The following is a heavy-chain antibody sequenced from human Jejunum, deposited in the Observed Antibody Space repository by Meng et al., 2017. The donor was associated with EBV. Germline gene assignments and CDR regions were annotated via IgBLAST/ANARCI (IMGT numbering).Heavy chain of an antibody. CDR2: YYNSGST. D-gene: IGHD1-26*01. V-gene: IGHV4-39*01. CDR3: ARQGPSGRTFDY. CDR1: GGSISSSSYY. J-gene: IGHJ4*02. Sequence: QESGPELVNPSESPSSTCTASGGSISSSSYYWGWLRQAPGQGLEGIGNYYNSGSTYYNPSLKSRVTISVDTSKNQFSLKLIPVTAADTAAYYCARQGPSGRTFDYWGQGTLVTVSS.